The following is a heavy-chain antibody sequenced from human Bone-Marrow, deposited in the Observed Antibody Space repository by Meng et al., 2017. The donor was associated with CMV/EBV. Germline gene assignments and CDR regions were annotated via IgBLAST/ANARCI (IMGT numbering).Heavy chain of an antibody. Sequence: SLRLSCAASGFIFDDYALHWVRLVPGKGLEWVSGISWNSNSIAYVDSVKGRFTISRDNAKNSLHLQMNSLRPEDTALYYCVKASGLYYGSGTFDYFDSWGQGTLVTVSS. CDR3: VKASGLYYGSGTFDYFDS. CDR1: GFIFDDYA. V-gene: IGHV3-9*01. J-gene: IGHJ4*02. D-gene: IGHD3-10*01. CDR2: ISWNSNSI.